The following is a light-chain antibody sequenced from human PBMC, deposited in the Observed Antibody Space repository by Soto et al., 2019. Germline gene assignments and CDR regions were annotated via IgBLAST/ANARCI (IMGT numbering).Light chain of an antibody. J-gene: IGKJ5*01. CDR3: MQSTPLPPT. V-gene: IGKV2D-29*02. CDR2: EVS. CDR1: QSLLHITGETF. Sequence: DVVMTQTPLSLSVAPGQPASISCKSSQSLLHITGETFLFWYLQKPGQSPQLLIYEVSTRVSGVPDRFSGSGSGTEFTLEISRVETDDVGIYYCMQSTPLPPTFGQGTRLGIE.